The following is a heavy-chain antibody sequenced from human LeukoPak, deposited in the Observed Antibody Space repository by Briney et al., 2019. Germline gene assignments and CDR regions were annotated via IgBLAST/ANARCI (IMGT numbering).Heavy chain of an antibody. Sequence: ASVKVSCKASGGTFSSYAISWVRQAPVQGLEWMGRIIPILGIANYAQKLQGRVTITADKSTSTAYMELSSLRSEETAVYYCASGLHSSRYDYWGQGTLVSVSS. J-gene: IGHJ4*02. D-gene: IGHD6-19*01. CDR2: IIPILGIA. V-gene: IGHV1-69*04. CDR1: GGTFSSYA. CDR3: ASGLHSSRYDY.